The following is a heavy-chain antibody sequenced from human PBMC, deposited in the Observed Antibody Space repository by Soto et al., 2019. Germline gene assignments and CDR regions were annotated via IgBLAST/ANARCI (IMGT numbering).Heavy chain of an antibody. CDR1: GFTFSSYA. D-gene: IGHD1-1*01. Sequence: EVQLLESGGGLVQPGGSLTLSCAASGFTFSSYAMAGVRQSPRKGLECVSAMSPGGAFTYYGDSLQGRFTISRDDSRNTLYLQMSDLRADDTAVYYCAKGELDTPRVYDFWGQGPLLTVSS. CDR2: MSPGGAFT. J-gene: IGHJ4*02. V-gene: IGHV3-23*01. CDR3: AKGELDTPRVYDF.